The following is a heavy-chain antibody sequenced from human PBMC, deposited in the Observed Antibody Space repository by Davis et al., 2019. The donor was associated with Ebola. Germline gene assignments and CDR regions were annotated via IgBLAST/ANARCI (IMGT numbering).Heavy chain of an antibody. CDR3: VRDRTGTTSGDFDY. V-gene: IGHV3-9*01. CDR1: GFTFDDYG. Sequence: PGGSLRLSCAASGFTFDDYGMHWVRQTPGKGLEWVSGISWVSGSIGYADSVKGRFSISRDNAQNSLYLQMNSLRSEDTALYYCVRDRTGTTSGDFDYWGQGTLVTVSS. J-gene: IGHJ4*02. D-gene: IGHD1/OR15-1a*01. CDR2: ISWVSGSI.